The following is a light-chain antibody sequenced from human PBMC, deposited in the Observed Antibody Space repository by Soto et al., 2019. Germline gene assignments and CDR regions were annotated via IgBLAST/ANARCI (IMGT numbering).Light chain of an antibody. V-gene: IGKV3D-15*01. J-gene: IGKJ5*01. CDR1: QSVSSK. CDR2: TVS. CDR3: QQYNNWPPIT. Sequence: EIVMTQSPATLSVSPGERAILSCRASQSVSSKLAWYQQKPGQAPRLLIHTVSTRATGIPARFSGSGSGTDFTLTISSLQSEDFAVYYCQQYNNWPPITFGQGTRLEIK.